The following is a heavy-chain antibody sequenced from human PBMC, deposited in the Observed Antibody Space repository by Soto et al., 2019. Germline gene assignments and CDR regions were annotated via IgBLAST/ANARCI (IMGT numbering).Heavy chain of an antibody. D-gene: IGHD3-16*01. CDR2: LSSNGFGA. CDR1: GFSLSPYW. V-gene: IGHV3-74*03. CDR3: ARDLGGPDY. Sequence: GGSLRLSCAASGFSLSPYWMHWVRQAPGRGLEWVSRLSSNGFGAAYADSVKGRFFISRGIARNTLFLQMNSLRADDTAVYYCARDLGGPDYWGRGTSVTVSS. J-gene: IGHJ4*02.